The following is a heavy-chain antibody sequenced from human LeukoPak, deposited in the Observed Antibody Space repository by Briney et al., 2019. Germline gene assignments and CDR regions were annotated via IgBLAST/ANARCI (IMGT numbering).Heavy chain of an antibody. J-gene: IGHJ3*02. V-gene: IGHV5-51*01. CDR3: ARLGNSSGWIPDAFDI. Sequence: GESLKISCKGSGYSFTSYWIGWVRQMPGKGLEWMGIIYPGDSDTRYSPSFQGQVTISADKSISTAYLQWSSPKASDTAMYYCARLGNSSGWIPDAFDIWGQGTMVTVSS. CDR1: GYSFTSYW. D-gene: IGHD6-19*01. CDR2: IYPGDSDT.